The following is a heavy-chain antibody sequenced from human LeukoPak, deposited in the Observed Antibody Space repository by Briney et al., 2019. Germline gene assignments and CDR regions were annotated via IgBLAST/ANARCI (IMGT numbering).Heavy chain of an antibody. CDR3: SRSTAIAICREW. D-gene: IGHD3-3*01. CDR2: VSVNSGYT. CDR1: GDTLTNYG. Sequence: GASVKVSCKASGDTLTNYGFTWVRQAPGHGLEWVGWVSVNSGYTTSAQKFQGRVTLSTDSSTNTGYMELRSLTSDDTAVYYCSRSTAIAICREWWGQGTLVIVSS. J-gene: IGHJ1*01. V-gene: IGHV1-18*01.